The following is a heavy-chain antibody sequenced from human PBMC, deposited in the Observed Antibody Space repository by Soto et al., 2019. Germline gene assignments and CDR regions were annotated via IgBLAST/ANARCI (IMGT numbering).Heavy chain of an antibody. V-gene: IGHV4-30-2*01. CDR1: GDSYSISTYS. D-gene: IGHD6-19*01. J-gene: IGHJ5*02. Sequence: SETLSLTCNMSGDSYSISTYSWSWIRQPPGKALQWIGFIYQSGVTSYNPSLASRVSISLDRSNNQCSLKLKSVTAADTAVYFCAGMPYTSGLRFDPWGQGTLVTVSS. CDR2: IYQSGVT. CDR3: AGMPYTSGLRFDP.